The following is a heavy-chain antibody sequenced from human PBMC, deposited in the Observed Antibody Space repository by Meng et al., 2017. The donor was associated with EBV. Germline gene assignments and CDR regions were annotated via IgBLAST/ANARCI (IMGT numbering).Heavy chain of an antibody. CDR3: ARGYYGSGSYYEVDY. CDR1: GGNFSSYA. D-gene: IGHD3-10*01. Sequence: QGEVVQSGAEVKKPGSSVKVSCKASGGNFSSYAISWVRQAPGQGLEWMGGIIPIFGTANYAQKFQGRVTITADESTSTAYMELSSLRSEDTAVYYCARGYYGSGSYYEVDYWGQGTLVTVSS. J-gene: IGHJ4*02. CDR2: IIPIFGTA. V-gene: IGHV1-69*12.